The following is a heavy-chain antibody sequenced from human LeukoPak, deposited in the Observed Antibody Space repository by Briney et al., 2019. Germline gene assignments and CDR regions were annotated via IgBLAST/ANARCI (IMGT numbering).Heavy chain of an antibody. Sequence: PGGSLRLSCAASGFNFDDYGMSWVRQAPGKGLEWVANIKQDGSEKYYVDSVKGRFTISRDNAKNTLYLQMNSLRAEDTAAFYCGRGRPRGYSGYVIDYWGQGTPITVSS. CDR1: GFNFDDYG. V-gene: IGHV3-7*01. D-gene: IGHD5-12*01. CDR2: IKQDGSEK. J-gene: IGHJ4*02. CDR3: GRGRPRGYSGYVIDY.